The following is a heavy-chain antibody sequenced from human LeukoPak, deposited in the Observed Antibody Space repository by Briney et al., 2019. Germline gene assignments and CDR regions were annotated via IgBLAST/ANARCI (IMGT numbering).Heavy chain of an antibody. CDR3: ARDLEYRSGWPGYYYYYMDV. CDR2: IMPILGIA. D-gene: IGHD6-19*01. V-gene: IGHV1-69*04. Sequence: SVKVSCKASGGTFSSYTISWVRQAPGQGLEWMGRIMPILGIANYAQKFQGRVTITADKSTSTAYMELSSLRSEDTAVYYCARDLEYRSGWPGYYYYYMDVWGKGTTVTVSS. J-gene: IGHJ6*03. CDR1: GGTFSSYT.